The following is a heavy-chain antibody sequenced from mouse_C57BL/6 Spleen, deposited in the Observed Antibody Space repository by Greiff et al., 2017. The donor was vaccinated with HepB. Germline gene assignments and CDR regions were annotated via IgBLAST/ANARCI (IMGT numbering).Heavy chain of an antibody. CDR1: GFTFSSYA. CDR3: ARDPPITTVVAPFDY. Sequence: EVQGVESGGGLVKPGGSLKLSCAASGFTFSSYAMSWVRQTPEKRLEWVATISDGGSYTYYPDNVKGRFTISRDNAKNNLYLQMSHLKSEDTAMYYCARDPPITTVVAPFDYWGQGTTLTVSS. J-gene: IGHJ2*01. CDR2: ISDGGSYT. V-gene: IGHV5-4*01. D-gene: IGHD1-1*01.